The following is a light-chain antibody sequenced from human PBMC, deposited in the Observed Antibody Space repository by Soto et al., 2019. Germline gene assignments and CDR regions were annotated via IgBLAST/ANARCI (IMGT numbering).Light chain of an antibody. CDR3: QCYSSYPWT. CDR2: DAS. J-gene: IGKJ1*01. V-gene: IGKV1-39*02. Sequence: IQMSQSPSSLSASVGDRVTITCRASQSISSYLNWYQQKPGKAPRLLIYDASTLQSGVPSRFSGSGSGTEFSLTISSLQPDDFGTYYCQCYSSYPWTFGQGTKVDIK. CDR1: QSISSY.